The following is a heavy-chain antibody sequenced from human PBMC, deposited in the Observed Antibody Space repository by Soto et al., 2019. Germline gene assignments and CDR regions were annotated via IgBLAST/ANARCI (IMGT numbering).Heavy chain of an antibody. V-gene: IGHV3-23*01. CDR3: AKDRHNWNDVGGFDY. CDR2: ISGSGGST. Sequence: GGSLRLSCAASGFTFSSYAMSWVRQAPGKGLEWVSAISGSGGSTYYADSVKGRFTISRDNSKNTLYLQMNSLRAEDTAVYYCAKDRHNWNDVGGFDYWGQGTLVTVSS. J-gene: IGHJ4*02. CDR1: GFTFSSYA. D-gene: IGHD1-20*01.